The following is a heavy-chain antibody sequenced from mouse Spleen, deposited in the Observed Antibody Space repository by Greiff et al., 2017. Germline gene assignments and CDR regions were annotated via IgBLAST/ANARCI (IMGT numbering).Heavy chain of an antibody. V-gene: IGHV5-9-3*01. Sequence: EVQLVESGGGLVKPGGSLKLSCAASGFTFSSYAMSWVRQTPEKRLEWVAYISSGGGNTYYPDSVKGRFTISRDNAKNTLYLQMSSLRSEDTALYYCARVYYDYDVGGFDYWGQGTTLTVSS. D-gene: IGHD2-4*01. CDR3: ARVYYDYDVGGFDY. CDR2: ISSGGGNT. J-gene: IGHJ2*01. CDR1: GFTFSSYA.